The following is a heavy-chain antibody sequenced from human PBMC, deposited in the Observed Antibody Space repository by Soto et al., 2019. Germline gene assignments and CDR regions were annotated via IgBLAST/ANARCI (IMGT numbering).Heavy chain of an antibody. J-gene: IGHJ6*02. V-gene: IGHV3-49*04. Sequence: GGSLRLSCTASGFTFGDYGMSWVRQAPGKGLEWVGFIRSKAYRGTTEYGASVKGRFTISRDDSKSIAYLQMNSLKTEDTAVYYCSRDGYFFFTSCSDYNGMDVWGQGTMVTVSS. CDR2: IRSKAYRGTT. CDR1: GFTFGDYG. CDR3: SRDGYFFFTSCSDYNGMDV. D-gene: IGHD2-2*01.